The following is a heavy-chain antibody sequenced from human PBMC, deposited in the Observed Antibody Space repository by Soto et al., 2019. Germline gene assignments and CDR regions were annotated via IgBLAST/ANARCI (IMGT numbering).Heavy chain of an antibody. CDR1: GYTFSSYY. CDR2: INPSGGYT. CDR3: ARGVTTVTTFDY. Sequence: ASVKVSCKASGYTFSSYYMNWVRQAPGQGLEWLGIINPSGGYTTYAQRFLGRVTISVDRSKNQFSLKLSSVTAADTAVYYCARGVTTVTTFDYWGQGTLVTVSS. D-gene: IGHD4-17*01. J-gene: IGHJ4*02. V-gene: IGHV1-46*01.